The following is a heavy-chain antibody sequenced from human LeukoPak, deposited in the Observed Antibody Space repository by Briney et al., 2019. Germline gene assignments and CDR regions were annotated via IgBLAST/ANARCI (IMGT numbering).Heavy chain of an antibody. Sequence: GGSLRLSCAASGFTFSSYAMGWVRQAPGKGLEWVSAISGSGGSTYYADSVKGRFTISRDNSKNTLYLQMNSLRAEDTAVYYCARIGYYYDSSGYSDDWGQGTLVTVSS. CDR1: GFTFSSYA. V-gene: IGHV3-23*01. CDR2: ISGSGGST. D-gene: IGHD3-22*01. CDR3: ARIGYYYDSSGYSDD. J-gene: IGHJ4*02.